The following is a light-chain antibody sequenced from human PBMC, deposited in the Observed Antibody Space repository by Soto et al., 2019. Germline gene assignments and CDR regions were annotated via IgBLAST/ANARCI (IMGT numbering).Light chain of an antibody. CDR1: QSISNW. J-gene: IGKJ1*01. CDR2: KAS. Sequence: DIQMTQSPSTLSASVGGRVTVTCRASQSISNWLAWYQQKPGKAPKIVIYKASNLESGVPSRFSGSGSGTEFTLTISSLQPDDLATYYCQQYDSYPWTFGQGTKVEIK. V-gene: IGKV1-5*03. CDR3: QQYDSYPWT.